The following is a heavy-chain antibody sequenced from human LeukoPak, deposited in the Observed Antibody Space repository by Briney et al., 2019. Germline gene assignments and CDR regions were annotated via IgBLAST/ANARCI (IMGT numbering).Heavy chain of an antibody. J-gene: IGHJ4*02. CDR2: IRYDGSNK. V-gene: IGHV3-30*02. Sequence: GGSLRLSCAASGFTFSSYGMHWVRQAPGKGLEWVAFIRYDGSNKYYVDSVKGRFTISRDNSKNTLYLQMNSLRAEDTAVYYCAKDRLRELRYFDWLKFDYWGQGTLVTVSS. D-gene: IGHD3-9*01. CDR1: GFTFSSYG. CDR3: AKDRLRELRYFDWLKFDY.